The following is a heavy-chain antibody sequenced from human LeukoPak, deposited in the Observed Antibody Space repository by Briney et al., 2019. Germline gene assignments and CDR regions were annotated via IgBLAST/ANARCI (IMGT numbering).Heavy chain of an antibody. Sequence: GSLRLSCVGPGFTFSDYAMNWVRQIPGKGLEWISSLGARGDIFYADSVQGRFTISRDNSNNAAHLQMNSLRPEDTAIYYCAKRGPAPVAGSYDFWGQGTLVTVSS. CDR1: GFTFSDYA. D-gene: IGHD6-19*01. CDR3: AKRGPAPVAGSYDF. V-gene: IGHV3-23*01. J-gene: IGHJ4*02. CDR2: LGARGDI.